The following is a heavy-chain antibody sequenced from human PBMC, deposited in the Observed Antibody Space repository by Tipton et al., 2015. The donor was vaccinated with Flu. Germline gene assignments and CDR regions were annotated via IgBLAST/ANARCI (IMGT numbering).Heavy chain of an antibody. CDR3: ARDDGDYGSESYHYYYGMDV. J-gene: IGHJ6*02. CDR2: IYSTGST. Sequence: LRLSCTVSGGSIDNYYWTWIRQPAGKGLEWIGRIYSTGSTNYNPSLTGRVTVSIDTSANQISLKVNSVTAADTAVYYCARDDGDYGSESYHYYYGMDVWGQGTTVTVSS. CDR1: GGSIDNYY. V-gene: IGHV4-4*07. D-gene: IGHD3-10*01.